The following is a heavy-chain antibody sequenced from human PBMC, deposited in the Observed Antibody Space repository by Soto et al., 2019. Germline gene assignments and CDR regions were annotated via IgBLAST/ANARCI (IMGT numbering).Heavy chain of an antibody. Sequence: QVQLVESGGGVVQPGRSLRLSCAASGFTFSSYGMHWVRQAPGKGLEGVAVIWYDGSNKYYADSVKGRFTISRDNSKNTLYLQMNSLRAEDTAVYYCARDRLEVDTAMVTEVDYWGQGTLVTVSS. J-gene: IGHJ4*02. CDR2: IWYDGSNK. D-gene: IGHD5-18*01. CDR3: ARDRLEVDTAMVTEVDY. V-gene: IGHV3-33*01. CDR1: GFTFSSYG.